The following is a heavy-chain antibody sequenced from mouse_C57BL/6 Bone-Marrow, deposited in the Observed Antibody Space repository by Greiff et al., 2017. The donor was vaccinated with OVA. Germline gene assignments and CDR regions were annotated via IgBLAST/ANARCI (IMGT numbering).Heavy chain of an antibody. CDR1: GYAFSSSW. J-gene: IGHJ2*01. CDR2: IYPGDGDT. Sequence: QVQLQQSGPELVKPGASVKISCKASGYAFSSSWMNWVKQRPGQGLEWIGRIYPGDGDTNYNGKFKGKATLTADKSSSTAYMQLSSLTSEDSAVYFCHVITTVVVDYWGQGTTLTVSS. V-gene: IGHV1-82*01. CDR3: HVITTVVVDY. D-gene: IGHD1-1*01.